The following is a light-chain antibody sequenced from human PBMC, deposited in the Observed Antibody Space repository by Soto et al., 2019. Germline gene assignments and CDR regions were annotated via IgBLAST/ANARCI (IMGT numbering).Light chain of an antibody. CDR1: QSVTHNH. J-gene: IGKJ2*01. V-gene: IGKV3-20*01. CDR3: QQYAGSPYT. CDR2: IAS. Sequence: EIVLTQSPGTLFLSPGERATLSCRASQSVTHNHLAWYQQKRGQAPRLLIYIASARATGLPGRFSGSGSGTDFTLTISRLEPEDFAVYYCQQYAGSPYTFGQGTKLEI.